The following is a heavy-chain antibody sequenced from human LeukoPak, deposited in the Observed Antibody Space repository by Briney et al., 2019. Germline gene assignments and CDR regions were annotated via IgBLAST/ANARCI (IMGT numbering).Heavy chain of an antibody. CDR3: ARDRAAAD. Sequence: GGSLRLSCAASGFTLRSYSMNWVRQAPGKGLEWVSYISSSGDTRYYADSVRGRFTISRDNAKNSPYLQMNSLRDEDTAVYYCARDRAAADWGQGTLVTVSS. D-gene: IGHD6-13*01. CDR1: GFTLRSYS. J-gene: IGHJ4*02. V-gene: IGHV3-48*02. CDR2: ISSSGDTR.